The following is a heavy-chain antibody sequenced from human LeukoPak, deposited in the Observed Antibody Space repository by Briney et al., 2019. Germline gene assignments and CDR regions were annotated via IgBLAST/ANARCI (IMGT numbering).Heavy chain of an antibody. Sequence: KPSETLSLTCTVSGGSISTYYWNWLRQPPGKGLEWIGYISYTGSTNYSPSLKRRVTMSVDTSKNQFSPKLTAVTAADPAVYYGARLRELAALHDALDIWGQGTMVTVCS. J-gene: IGHJ3*02. CDR2: ISYTGST. V-gene: IGHV4-59*08. D-gene: IGHD5-24*01. CDR3: ARLRELAALHDALDI. CDR1: GGSISTYY.